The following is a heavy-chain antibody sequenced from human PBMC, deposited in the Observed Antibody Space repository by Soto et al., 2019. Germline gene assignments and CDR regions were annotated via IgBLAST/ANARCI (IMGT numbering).Heavy chain of an antibody. CDR1: GNSVSSNSAA. CDR3: ARGQRFSDSFDP. CDR2: TYYRSKWYN. D-gene: IGHD3-3*01. Sequence: SQTLSLTCAISGNSVSSNSAAWNWIRQSPSRGLEWLGRTYYRSKWYNDYAVSVKSRITINPDTSKKQFSLRLSSVTAADTAVSYCARGQRFSDSFDPWGQGTLVTVSS. V-gene: IGHV6-1*01. J-gene: IGHJ5*02.